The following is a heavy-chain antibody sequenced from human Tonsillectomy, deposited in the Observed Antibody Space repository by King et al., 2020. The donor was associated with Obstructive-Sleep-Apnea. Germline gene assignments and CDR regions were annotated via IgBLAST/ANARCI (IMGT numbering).Heavy chain of an antibody. CDR1: RFTFSSYS. J-gene: IGHJ4*02. Sequence: EVQLVESGGGLVQPGGSLRLSCAASRFTFSSYSMNWVRQAPGKGLEWVSYISSSSITLYYADSVKGRFTISRDNAKDSLYLQINSLRAEDTAVYYCARGRQWELDYWGQGTLVTVSS. CDR2: ISSSSITL. D-gene: IGHD1-26*01. CDR3: ARGRQWELDY. V-gene: IGHV3-48*04.